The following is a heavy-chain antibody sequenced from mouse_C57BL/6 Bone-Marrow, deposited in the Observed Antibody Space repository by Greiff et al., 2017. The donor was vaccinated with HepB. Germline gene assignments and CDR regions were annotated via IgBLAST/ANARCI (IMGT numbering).Heavy chain of an antibody. CDR3: ATNYYGSSYPRYFDV. D-gene: IGHD1-1*01. J-gene: IGHJ1*03. CDR2: IWSGGST. V-gene: IGHV2-2*01. CDR1: GFSLTSYG. Sequence: VQLQQSGPGLVQPSQSLSITCTVSGFSLTSYGVHWVRQSPGKGLEWLGVIWSGGSTDYNAAFISRLSISKDNSKSQVFFKMNSLHSDDTAIYYCATNYYGSSYPRYFDVWGTGTTVTVSS.